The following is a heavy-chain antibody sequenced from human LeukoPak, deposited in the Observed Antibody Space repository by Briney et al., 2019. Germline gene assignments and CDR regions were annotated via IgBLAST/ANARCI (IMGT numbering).Heavy chain of an antibody. CDR1: GFTFSTYN. CDR2: ISGSGGST. Sequence: PGGSLRLSCAASGFTFSTYNMNWVRQAPGKGLEWVSAISGSGGSTYYADSVKGRFTISRDNSKNTLYLQMNSLRAEDTAVYYCAKVLGADFDYWGQGTLVTVSS. CDR3: AKVLGADFDY. D-gene: IGHD1-26*01. J-gene: IGHJ4*02. V-gene: IGHV3-23*01.